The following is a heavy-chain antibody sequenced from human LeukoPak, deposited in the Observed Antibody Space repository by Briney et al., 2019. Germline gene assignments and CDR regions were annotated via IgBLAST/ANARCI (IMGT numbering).Heavy chain of an antibody. CDR3: ARIRAFYCRSTSCYLRLLGYFDY. V-gene: IGHV4-34*01. CDR1: GGSFSGYY. J-gene: IGHJ4*02. CDR2: INHSGST. D-gene: IGHD2-2*01. Sequence: SETLSLTCAVYGGSFSGYYWSWIRQPPGKGLEWIGEINHSGSTNYNPSLKSRVTISVDTSKNQFSLKLRSVTAADTAVYYCARIRAFYCRSTSCYLRLLGYFDYWGQGTLVTVSS.